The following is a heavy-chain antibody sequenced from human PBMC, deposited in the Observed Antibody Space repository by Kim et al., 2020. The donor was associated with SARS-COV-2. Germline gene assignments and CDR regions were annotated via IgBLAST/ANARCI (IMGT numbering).Heavy chain of an antibody. CDR3: VRGHHGLEF. V-gene: IGHV3-11*01. CDR2: ISESGDAT. J-gene: IGHJ6*02. CDR1: GLTFSDFY. Sequence: GGSLRLSCATSGLTFSDFYMSWIRQASGKGLEYVSYISESGDATAYADSVKGRFTISRDNTKNALYLQMNSLSAEDTALYYCVRGHHGLEFWGQGTPVTVPS.